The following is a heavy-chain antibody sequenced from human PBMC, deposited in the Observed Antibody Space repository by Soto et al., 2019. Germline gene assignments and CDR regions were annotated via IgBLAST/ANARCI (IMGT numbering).Heavy chain of an antibody. CDR2: TYYRSKWIH. V-gene: IGHV6-1*01. D-gene: IGHD3-16*01. CDR3: AGVVWFRGMDV. J-gene: IGHJ6*02. CDR1: GDSVSSSSAA. Sequence: QTLSLTCDISGDSVSSSSAAWNWIRQSPSRGLEWLGRTYYRSKWIHEYTVSMESRITINPDTSKNQFSLHIYSVTPEDTAVYFCAGVVWFRGMDVWGQWAPVSV.